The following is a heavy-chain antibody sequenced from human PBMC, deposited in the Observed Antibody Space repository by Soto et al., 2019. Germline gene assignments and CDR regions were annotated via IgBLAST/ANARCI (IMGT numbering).Heavy chain of an antibody. J-gene: IGHJ1*01. V-gene: IGHV4-59*01. Sequence: SETLSLTCTVSGGSISSFYWSWIRQPPGKGLEWIAFIFHSGSTNYNPSLKSRVTISVDTSENQFSLRLSSVTAADTAVYFCARHSEYYYDSSGYRKGYFQHWGQGTLVTVSS. CDR3: ARHSEYYYDSSGYRKGYFQH. CDR2: IFHSGST. CDR1: GGSISSFY. D-gene: IGHD3-22*01.